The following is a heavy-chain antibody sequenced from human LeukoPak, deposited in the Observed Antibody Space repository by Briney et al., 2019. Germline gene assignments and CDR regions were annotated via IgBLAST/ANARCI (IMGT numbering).Heavy chain of an antibody. J-gene: IGHJ6*03. Sequence: GASVTVSRKASGYTYTSYDINWVRPATAQGLEWMGWMNPNSGNTGYAQKFQSRDTMTRNTSISTAYMELSSLRSEDTAVYYCARGSGKRITIFGVRNYYYYMDVWGKGTTVTVSS. CDR2: MNPNSGNT. D-gene: IGHD3-3*01. CDR1: GYTYTSYD. CDR3: ARGSGKRITIFGVRNYYYYMDV. V-gene: IGHV1-8*01.